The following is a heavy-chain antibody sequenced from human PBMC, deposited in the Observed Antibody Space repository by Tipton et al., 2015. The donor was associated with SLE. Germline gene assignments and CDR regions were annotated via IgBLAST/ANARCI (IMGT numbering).Heavy chain of an antibody. Sequence: TLSLTCAVYGGSFSDYYWSWIRQPPGKGLEWIGYIYYSGSTNYNPSLKSRVTISVDTSKNQFSLKLSSVTTADTAVYYCARVVRYFDWPYAFDIWGQGTMVTVSS. CDR1: GGSFSDYY. CDR2: IYYSGST. V-gene: IGHV4-59*01. J-gene: IGHJ3*02. D-gene: IGHD3-9*01. CDR3: ARVVRYFDWPYAFDI.